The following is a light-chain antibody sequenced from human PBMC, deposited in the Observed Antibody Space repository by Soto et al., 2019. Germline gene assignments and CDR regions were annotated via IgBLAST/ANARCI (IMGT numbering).Light chain of an antibody. CDR3: QQYGNSPWT. CDR1: QSVSGY. CDR2: DVS. Sequence: EVVLTQSPVTLSLAPGERATLSCRASQSVSGYLAWYQQKPGQAPRLLIYDVSNRATGIPARFSGSGSGTDFTLTISRLEPEDFAVYYCQQYGNSPWTFGQGTKVEIK. V-gene: IGKV3-11*01. J-gene: IGKJ1*01.